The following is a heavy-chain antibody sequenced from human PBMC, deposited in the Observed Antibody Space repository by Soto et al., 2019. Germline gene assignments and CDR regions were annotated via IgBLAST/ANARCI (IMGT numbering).Heavy chain of an antibody. Sequence: GGSLRLSCTASGFTFGDYAMSWFRQAPGKGLEWVGFIRSKAYGGTTEYAASVKGRFTISRDDSKSIAYLQMNSLKTEDTAVYYCTKNYYDSSGYDNWFDPWGQGTLVTVSS. D-gene: IGHD3-22*01. CDR3: TKNYYDSSGYDNWFDP. CDR2: IRSKAYGGTT. CDR1: GFTFGDYA. V-gene: IGHV3-49*03. J-gene: IGHJ5*02.